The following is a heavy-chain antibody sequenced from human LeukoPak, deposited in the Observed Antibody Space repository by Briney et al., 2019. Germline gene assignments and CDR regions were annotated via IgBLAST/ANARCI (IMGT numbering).Heavy chain of an antibody. V-gene: IGHV4-59*11. CDR3: AKLGPAEYFQH. CDR1: EGSISSHC. Sequence: PSETLSLTCTDSEGSISSHCWNWIRQPPRKELEWIGYVSYSGNTNYNPSLKSRVTISVDTSKNQFSLKLSSVTAADTAVYYCAKLGPAEYFQHWGQGTLVTVSS. D-gene: IGHD3-3*02. J-gene: IGHJ1*01. CDR2: VSYSGNT.